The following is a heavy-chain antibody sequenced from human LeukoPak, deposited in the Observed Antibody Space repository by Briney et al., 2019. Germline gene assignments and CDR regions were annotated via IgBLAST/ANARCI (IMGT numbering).Heavy chain of an antibody. CDR2: ITPIFGTA. Sequence: ASVKVSCKASGGTFSSYAISWVRQAPGQGLEWMGGITPIFGTANYAQKFQGRVTITADESTSTAYMELSSLRSEDTAVYYCARGGYNTPLDYWGQGTLVTVSS. CDR3: ARGGYNTPLDY. V-gene: IGHV1-69*13. J-gene: IGHJ4*02. D-gene: IGHD5-24*01. CDR1: GGTFSSYA.